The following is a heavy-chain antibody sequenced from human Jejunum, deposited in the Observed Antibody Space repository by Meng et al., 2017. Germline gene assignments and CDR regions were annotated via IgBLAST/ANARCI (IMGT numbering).Heavy chain of an antibody. CDR1: GGSITRTKW. CDR2: VFHRGTH. D-gene: IGHD2-21*01. Sequence: QVQRGAAGPGWVKPSGTLSLTCAVPGGSITRTKWWSWVRQTPGKGLEWIGEVFHRGTHNYNPSLMSRLTMSVDKSKNQFSLNLTSVTAADTAVYYCASRPVGIRSYYFDCWGQGTLVTVSS. V-gene: IGHV4-4*02. CDR3: ASRPVGIRSYYFDC. J-gene: IGHJ4*02.